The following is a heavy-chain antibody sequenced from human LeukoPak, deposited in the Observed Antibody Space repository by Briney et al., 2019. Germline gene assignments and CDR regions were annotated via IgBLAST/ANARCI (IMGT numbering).Heavy chain of an antibody. CDR2: FDPEDGET. V-gene: IGHV1-24*01. CDR1: GYTLTELS. Sequence: GASVKVSCKVSGYTLTELSMHWVRQAPGKGLEWMGGFDPEDGETIYAQKFQGRVTMTVDTSTDTAYMELSSPRSEDTAVYYCATDSSGWQFDYWGQGTLVTVSS. D-gene: IGHD6-25*01. CDR3: ATDSSGWQFDY. J-gene: IGHJ4*02.